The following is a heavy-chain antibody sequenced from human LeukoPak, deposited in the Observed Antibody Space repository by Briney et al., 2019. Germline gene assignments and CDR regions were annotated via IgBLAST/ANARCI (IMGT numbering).Heavy chain of an antibody. D-gene: IGHD2-21*01. Sequence: SETLSLTCAVYGGSFSGYYWSWIRQPPGKGLEWIGEINHSGSTNYNPSLKSRVTMLVDTSKNQFSLKLSSVTAADTAVYYCARERGIRYFDLWGRGTLVTVSS. CDR1: GGSFSGYY. CDR2: INHSGST. J-gene: IGHJ2*01. CDR3: ARERGIRYFDL. V-gene: IGHV4-34*01.